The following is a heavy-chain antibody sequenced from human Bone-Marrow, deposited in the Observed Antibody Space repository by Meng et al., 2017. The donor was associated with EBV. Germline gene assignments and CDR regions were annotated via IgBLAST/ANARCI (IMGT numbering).Heavy chain of an antibody. CDR3: ARDSSGDSRNFDP. CDR2: INVGNGDT. CDR1: GYTFSTYA. V-gene: IGHV1-3*01. Sequence: QVQVVQSGAGVKKPGASVKVACKASGYTFSTYAIHWVRQAPGQRLEWMGWINVGNGDTKYSQKLQGRVTITRDTSASTAYMELRSLRSEDTAVYYCARDSSGDSRNFDPWGQGTLVTVSS. D-gene: IGHD3-22*01. J-gene: IGHJ5*02.